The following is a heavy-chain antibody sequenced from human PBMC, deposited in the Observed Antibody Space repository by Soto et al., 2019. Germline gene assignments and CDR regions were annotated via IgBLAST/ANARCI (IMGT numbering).Heavy chain of an antibody. CDR1: GDTLTELS. V-gene: IGHV1-24*01. CDR2: FDPEDGET. D-gene: IGHD6-19*01. J-gene: IGHJ4*02. Sequence: ASVKVSCKVSGDTLTELSMHWVRPAPGKGLEWMGGFDPEDGETIYAQKFQGRVTMTEDTSTDTAYMELSSLRSEDTAVYYCATGSLKPPPYSSGWFPFDYWGQGTLVTVSS. CDR3: ATGSLKPPPYSSGWFPFDY.